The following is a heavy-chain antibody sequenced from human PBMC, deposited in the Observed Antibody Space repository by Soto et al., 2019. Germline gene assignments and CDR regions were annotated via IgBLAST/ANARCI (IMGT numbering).Heavy chain of an antibody. CDR1: GYTFTSYY. Sequence: ASVKVSCKASGYTFTSYYMHWVRQAPGQGLEWMGIINPSGGSTSYAQKFQGRVTMTRDTSTSTVYMELSSLRSEDTAVYYCARDSVQGVGYYYYYGMDGWGQGTTVTVSS. CDR2: INPSGGST. D-gene: IGHD1-26*01. J-gene: IGHJ6*02. CDR3: ARDSVQGVGYYYYYGMDG. V-gene: IGHV1-46*01.